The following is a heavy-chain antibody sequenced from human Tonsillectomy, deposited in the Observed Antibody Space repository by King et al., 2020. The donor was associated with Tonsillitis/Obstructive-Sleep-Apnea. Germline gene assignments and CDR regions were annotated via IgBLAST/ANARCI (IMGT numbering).Heavy chain of an antibody. V-gene: IGHV3-48*03. Sequence: VQLVESGGGLVQPGMSLKLSCAASGFTFSSYVMNWVRQAPGKGLEWVSYMTSSGSKIYYADSVKGRFTISRDNAKNTLSLQMNSLRAEDTAVYYCARENSSSGFHYYGMDVWGQGTTVTVSS. CDR3: ARENSSSGFHYYGMDV. J-gene: IGHJ6*02. CDR1: GFTFSSYV. CDR2: MTSSGSKI. D-gene: IGHD3-22*01.